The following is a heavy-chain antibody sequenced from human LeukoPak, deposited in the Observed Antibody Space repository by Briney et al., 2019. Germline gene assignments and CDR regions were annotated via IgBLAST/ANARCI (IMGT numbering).Heavy chain of an antibody. D-gene: IGHD3-10*01. CDR2: INGDGSGT. CDR1: GFTFSTYW. CDR3: ARDISMVRKVNDVFDM. Sequence: PGGSLRLSCAASGFTFSTYWMHWVRQAPGKGLVWVSRINGDGSGTSYADSVKGRFTISRDNAKNTLHLQMNSLRAEDTAVYYCARDISMVRKVNDVFDMWGQGTMVSVSS. J-gene: IGHJ3*02. V-gene: IGHV3-74*01.